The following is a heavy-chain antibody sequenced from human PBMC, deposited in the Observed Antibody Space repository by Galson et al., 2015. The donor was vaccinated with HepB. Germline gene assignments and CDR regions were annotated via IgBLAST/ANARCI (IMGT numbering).Heavy chain of an antibody. CDR3: AKPPWTVFGVVSRKSYYFDH. V-gene: IGHV3-23*01. CDR1: GFTFSSYA. D-gene: IGHD3-3*01. Sequence: SLRLSCAASGFTFSSYAMHWVRQAPGKGLQWVSSVSASGGGAHYAESVKGRFAVSRDNSKNTLYLQMNSLRAEDTAVYYCAKPPWTVFGVVSRKSYYFDHWGRGTLVTVSS. J-gene: IGHJ4*02. CDR2: VSASGGGA.